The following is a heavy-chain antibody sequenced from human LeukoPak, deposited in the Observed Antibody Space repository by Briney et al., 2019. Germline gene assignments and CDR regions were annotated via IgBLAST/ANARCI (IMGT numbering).Heavy chain of an antibody. D-gene: IGHD3-22*01. CDR2: ISAYNGNT. V-gene: IGHV1-18*01. CDR3: ARDGALYDSSGYYPVDY. J-gene: IGHJ4*02. Sequence: ASVKVSCKASGYTFTSYGISWVRRAPGQGLEWMGWISAYNGNTNYAQKLQGRVTMTTDTSTSTAYMELRSLRSDDTAVYYCARDGALYDSSGYYPVDYWGQGTLVTVSS. CDR1: GYTFTSYG.